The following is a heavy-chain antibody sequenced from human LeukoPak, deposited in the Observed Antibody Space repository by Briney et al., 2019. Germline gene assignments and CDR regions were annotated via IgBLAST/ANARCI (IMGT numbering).Heavy chain of an antibody. CDR1: GFIISNYA. V-gene: IGHV3-23*01. J-gene: IGHJ4*02. Sequence: GGSLRLSCAASGFIISNYAMNWVRQAPGQGLEWVSVISGRDSGTYYADSMKGRFTNSRDNSKNTLYLQMNSLRAEDTAVYYCAKEPTYYYDSSSYQPYYFDFWGQGTLVTVSS. CDR2: ISGRDSGT. D-gene: IGHD3-22*01. CDR3: AKEPTYYYDSSSYQPYYFDF.